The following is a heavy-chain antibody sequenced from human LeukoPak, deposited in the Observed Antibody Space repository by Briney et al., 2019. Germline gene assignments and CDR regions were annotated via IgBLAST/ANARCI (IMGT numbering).Heavy chain of an antibody. CDR1: GGTFSSYA. J-gene: IGHJ6*03. CDR3: ARATVTTGYYMDV. V-gene: IGHV1-69*05. D-gene: IGHD4-17*01. CDR2: IIPIFGTA. Sequence: GASVTVSFTASGGTFSSYAISWVRQAPGQGLEWMGGIIPIFGTANYAQKFQGRVTITTDESTSTAYMELSSLRSEDTAVYYCARATVTTGYYMDVWGKGATVTVSS.